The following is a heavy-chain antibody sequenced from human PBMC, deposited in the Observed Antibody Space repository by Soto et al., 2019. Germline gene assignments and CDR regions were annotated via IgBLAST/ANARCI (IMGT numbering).Heavy chain of an antibody. D-gene: IGHD3-9*01. Sequence: EVQLLESGGGLVQPGGSLRVSCAASGFTFSRYPMSWVRQAPGKGLEWVSAISGSGGRTYYADSVKGRFTISRDNSKNTLYLQMNSLRAEDTAVYYCANIYEVLTGFRGWGQGTLVTVSS. V-gene: IGHV3-23*01. J-gene: IGHJ4*02. CDR2: ISGSGGRT. CDR1: GFTFSRYP. CDR3: ANIYEVLTGFRG.